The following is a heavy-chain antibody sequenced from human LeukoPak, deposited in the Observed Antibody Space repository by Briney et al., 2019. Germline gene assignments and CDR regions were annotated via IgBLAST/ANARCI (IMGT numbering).Heavy chain of an antibody. D-gene: IGHD2-15*01. CDR3: ARDMGPYCSGGSCYGRWDAFDI. J-gene: IGHJ3*02. CDR2: ISSSRSQT. Sequence: GGSLRLSCAASGFTLSDYYMSWIRPPPGKGLEGVSYISSSRSQTNYADSVKGRFTISRDNAKNSLYLQMNSLRAEDTAGYYCARDMGPYCSGGSCYGRWDAFDIWGEGTMVTVSS. V-gene: IGHV3-11*06. CDR1: GFTLSDYY.